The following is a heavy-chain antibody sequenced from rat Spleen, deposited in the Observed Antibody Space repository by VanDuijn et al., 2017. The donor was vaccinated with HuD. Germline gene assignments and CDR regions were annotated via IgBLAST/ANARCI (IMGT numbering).Heavy chain of an antibody. Sequence: EVQLVESGGGLVQPRRSLKLSCAASGFTFSNYYMAWVRQAPKKGLEWVATISDSGSRIYYPDSVKGRFTISRDNAKSSLYLQMNSLKSEDTATYYCTRGTLPAIPFDYWGQGVMVTVSS. CDR1: GFTFSNYY. CDR3: TRGTLPAIPFDY. J-gene: IGHJ2*01. CDR2: ISDSGSRI. V-gene: IGHV5-7*01. D-gene: IGHD1-2*01.